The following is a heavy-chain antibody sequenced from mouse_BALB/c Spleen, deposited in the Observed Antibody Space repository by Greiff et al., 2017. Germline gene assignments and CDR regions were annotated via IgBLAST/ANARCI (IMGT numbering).Heavy chain of an antibody. J-gene: IGHJ4*01. CDR1: GFTFTDYY. D-gene: IGHD1-1*01. V-gene: IGHV7-3*02. Sequence: EVNVVESGGGLVQPGGSLRLSCATSGFTFTDYYMSWVRQPPGKALEWLGFIRNKANGYTTEYSASVKGRFTISRDNSQSILYLQMNTLRAEDSATYYCARVGSIYAMDYWGQGTSVTVSS. CDR2: IRNKANGYTT. CDR3: ARVGSIYAMDY.